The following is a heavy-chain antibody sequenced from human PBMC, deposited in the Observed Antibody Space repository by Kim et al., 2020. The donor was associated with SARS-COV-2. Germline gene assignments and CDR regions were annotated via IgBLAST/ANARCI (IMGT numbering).Heavy chain of an antibody. Sequence: KGRFTISRDNSKNTLYLQMNSLRAEDTAVYYCAKDAEFWSGYPIDYYFDYWGQGTLVTVSS. CDR3: AKDAEFWSGYPIDYYFDY. V-gene: IGHV3-23*01. D-gene: IGHD3-3*01. J-gene: IGHJ4*02.